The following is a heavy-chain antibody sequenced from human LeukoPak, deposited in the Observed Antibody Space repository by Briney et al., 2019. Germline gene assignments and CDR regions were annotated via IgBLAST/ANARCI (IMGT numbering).Heavy chain of an antibody. CDR3: ARHLIYGDPDFDY. V-gene: IGHV5-51*01. CDR2: IYPGDYDT. CDR1: GYSFTSYW. J-gene: IGHJ4*02. Sequence: HGESLKISCKGSGYSFTSYWIGWGRQMPGKGLEWMGIIYPGDYDTRYSPSFQGQVTISADKSISTAYLQWSSLKASDTAMYYCARHLIYGDPDFDYWGQGTLVTVSS. D-gene: IGHD4-17*01.